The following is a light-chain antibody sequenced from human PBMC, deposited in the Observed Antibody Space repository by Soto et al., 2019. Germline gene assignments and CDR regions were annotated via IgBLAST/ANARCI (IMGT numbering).Light chain of an antibody. CDR2: EVT. CDR3: GSYTGSITYV. V-gene: IGLV2-14*01. J-gene: IGLJ1*01. CDR1: TSGVGGYNY. Sequence: QSALTQPASVSGSLGQSITISCTGTTSGVGGYNYVSWYQQHPGKAPILMIYEVTNRPSGVSNRFSGSKSGNTASLTISGLQVEDEAEYYCGSYTGSITYVFGTGTKLTVL.